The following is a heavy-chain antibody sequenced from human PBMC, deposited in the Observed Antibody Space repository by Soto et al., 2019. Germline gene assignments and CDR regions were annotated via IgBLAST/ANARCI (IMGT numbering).Heavy chain of an antibody. CDR1: GYAFTSYD. J-gene: IGHJ6*02. CDR3: SIANHDYDSSGYYYYYGMDV. Sequence: GASVKVSCKASGYAFTSYDINWVRQATGQGHERKGWMNPNSGNTGYALKFQGRVTMTRNTSISTAYMELSSLRSEDTAVYYCSIANHDYDSSGYYYYYGMDVWGQGTTVTVSS. CDR2: MNPNSGNT. D-gene: IGHD3-22*01. V-gene: IGHV1-8*01.